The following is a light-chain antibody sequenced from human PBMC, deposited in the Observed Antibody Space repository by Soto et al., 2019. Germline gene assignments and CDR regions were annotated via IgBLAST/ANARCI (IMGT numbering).Light chain of an antibody. J-gene: IGLJ1*01. CDR2: GVT. CDR3: SSYAGSNNYV. CDR1: SXDVGGYNY. Sequence: QSALTQPPSASGSPGQSVTISCTGTSXDVGGYNYVSWYQQHPGKAPKLMIYGVTKRPSGVPDRFSGSKSGNTASLTVSGLQAEGEAYYDCSSYAGSNNYVFGTGTKVTGL. V-gene: IGLV2-8*01.